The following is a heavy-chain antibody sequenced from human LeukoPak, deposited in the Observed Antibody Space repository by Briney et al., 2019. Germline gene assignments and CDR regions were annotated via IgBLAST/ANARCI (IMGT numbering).Heavy chain of an antibody. CDR3: ARSIVGVRKRNDY. D-gene: IGHD1-26*01. CDR2: MNPNSGHT. J-gene: IGHJ4*02. Sequence: ASVKVSCKASGYTFTSYDIIWVRQASGQGLEWMGWMNPNSGHTGYAQKFQGRVTMTRTTSISTAYMELTSLTSEDSAVYYCARSIVGVRKRNDYWGQGALVTVSS. CDR1: GYTFTSYD. V-gene: IGHV1-8*01.